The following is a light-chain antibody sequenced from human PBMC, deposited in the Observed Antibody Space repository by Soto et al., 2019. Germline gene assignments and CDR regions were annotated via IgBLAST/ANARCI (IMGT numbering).Light chain of an antibody. CDR3: GAWDDSLSAGV. J-gene: IGLJ2*01. CDR2: ENN. V-gene: IGLV1-51*02. Sequence: QTVLTQPPSVCAAPGQKVTISCSGSSSNIGNNYVSWYQQLPGTAPKLLIYENNKRPSGIPDRFSGSKSGTSATLDITGLQTGDEAEYHCGAWDDSLSAGVFGGGTQLTVL. CDR1: SSNIGNNY.